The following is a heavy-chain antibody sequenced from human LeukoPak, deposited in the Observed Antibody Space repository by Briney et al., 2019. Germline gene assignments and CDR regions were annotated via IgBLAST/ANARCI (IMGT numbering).Heavy chain of an antibody. CDR1: GGSISSYY. J-gene: IGHJ4*02. CDR3: ARSESNGSGXXXHDY. CDR2: IYYSGST. V-gene: IGHV4-59*01. Sequence: PSETLSLTCTVSGGSISSYYWSWIRQPPGKGLEWIGYIYYSGSTNYNPSLKSRVTISVDTSKNQFSLKLSSVTAADTAVYYCARSESNGSGXXXHDYWGQGTLVTVSS. D-gene: IGHD3-10*01.